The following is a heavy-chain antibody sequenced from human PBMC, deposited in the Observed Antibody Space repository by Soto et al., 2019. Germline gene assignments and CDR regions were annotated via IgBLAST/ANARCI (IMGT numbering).Heavy chain of an antibody. CDR2: IIPIFGTS. Sequence: QVQLVQSGAEVNKPGSSVKVSCKASGGTFTNHAINWVRQAPGQGLEVIGGIIPIFGTSNYAQKFQCRGTTAADQSTRTAYMELRSLRPEDTAVYSCVRAKIREMATILREKWFDPWGQGTLVTVSS. D-gene: IGHD5-12*01. CDR1: GGTFTNHA. J-gene: IGHJ5*02. V-gene: IGHV1-69*01. CDR3: VRAKIREMATILREKWFDP.